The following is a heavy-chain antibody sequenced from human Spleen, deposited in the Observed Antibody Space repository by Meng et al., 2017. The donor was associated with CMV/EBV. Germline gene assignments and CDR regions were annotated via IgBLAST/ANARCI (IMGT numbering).Heavy chain of an antibody. V-gene: IGHV4-31*03. CDR1: GGSISSGGYY. J-gene: IGHJ6*02. D-gene: IGHD6-13*01. CDR2: IYYSGST. CDR3: ARDIIAAAGTGSYYGMDV. Sequence: SETLSLTCTVSGGSISSGGYYWSWIRQHPGKGLEWIGYIYYSGSTYYNPSLKSRVTISVDTSKNQFSLKLSSVTAAVTAVYYCARDIIAAAGTGSYYGMDVWGQGTTVTVSS.